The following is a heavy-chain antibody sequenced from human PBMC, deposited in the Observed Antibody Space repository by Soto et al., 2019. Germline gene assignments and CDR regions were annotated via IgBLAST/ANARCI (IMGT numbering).Heavy chain of an antibody. J-gene: IGHJ6*03. Sequence: GASVKVSCKASGYTFTSYDINWVRQATGQGLEWMGWMNPNSGNTGYAQKFQGRVTMTRNTSISTAYMELSSLRSEDTAVYYCARGDWGYCSGGSCYRVRDYYYYMDVWGKGTTVTVSS. D-gene: IGHD2-15*01. CDR3: ARGDWGYCSGGSCYRVRDYYYYMDV. CDR2: MNPNSGNT. CDR1: GYTFTSYD. V-gene: IGHV1-8*01.